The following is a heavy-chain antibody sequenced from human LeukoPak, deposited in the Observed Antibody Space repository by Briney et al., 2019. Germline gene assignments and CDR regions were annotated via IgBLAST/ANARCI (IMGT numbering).Heavy chain of an antibody. CDR3: ARDSALLWFGELDS. D-gene: IGHD3-10*01. J-gene: IGHJ4*02. Sequence: SQTLSLTCSVSGGSISSGDYYWSWIRQTPGKGLEWIGNIYYSGSTNYNASPKSRITISLDTSRNQFSLKLTSVTAADTAVYFCARDSALLWFGELDSWGQGTVVTVSS. V-gene: IGHV4-30-4*01. CDR1: GGSISSGDYY. CDR2: IYYSGST.